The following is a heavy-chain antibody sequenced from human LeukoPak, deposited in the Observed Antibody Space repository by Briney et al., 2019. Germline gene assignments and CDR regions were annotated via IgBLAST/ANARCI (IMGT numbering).Heavy chain of an antibody. V-gene: IGHV3-23*01. D-gene: IGHD5-18*01. CDR3: GGLELWLTNVRELYFQH. J-gene: IGHJ1*01. Sequence: GGSLRLSCAASGFTFSSYAMSWVRQAPGKGLEWVSAISGSGGSTYYADSVKGRFTISRDNSKNTLYLQMNSLRAEDTAVYYRGGLELWLTNVRELYFQHWGQGTLVTVSS. CDR2: ISGSGGST. CDR1: GFTFSSYA.